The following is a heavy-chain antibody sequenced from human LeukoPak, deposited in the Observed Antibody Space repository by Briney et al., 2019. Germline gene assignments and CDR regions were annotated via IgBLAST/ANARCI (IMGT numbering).Heavy chain of an antibody. J-gene: IGHJ4*02. V-gene: IGHV3-7*01. D-gene: IGHD3-9*01. CDR3: ARDQYDILTGPLLYYFDY. CDR1: GFTFSGYW. Sequence: GGSLRLSCAASGFTFSGYWMSWVRQAPGKGLEWVANIKQDGGEKYYVDSVKGRFTISRDNAKNSLYPQMNSLRAEDTAVYYCARDQYDILTGPLLYYFDYWGQGTLVTVSS. CDR2: IKQDGGEK.